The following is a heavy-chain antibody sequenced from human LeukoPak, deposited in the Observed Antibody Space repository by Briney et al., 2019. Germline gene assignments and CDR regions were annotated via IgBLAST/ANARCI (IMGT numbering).Heavy chain of an antibody. CDR3: ARLSPVYVDITKATDDY. CDR1: GGSISSSTW. CDR2: IYHSGST. V-gene: IGHV4-4*02. Sequence: SGTLSLTCAVSGGSISSSTWWRWVRQPPGKGLEWIGEIYHSGSTNYNPSLKSRVTISVDTSKNHFSLKLSSVTAADTAVYYCARLSPVYVDITKATDDYWGQGTLVTVSS. J-gene: IGHJ4*02. D-gene: IGHD5-12*01.